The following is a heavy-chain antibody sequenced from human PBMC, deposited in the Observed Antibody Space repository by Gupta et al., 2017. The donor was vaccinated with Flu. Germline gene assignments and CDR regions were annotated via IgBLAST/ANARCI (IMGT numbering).Heavy chain of an antibody. CDR2: IRSKPYGGTT. V-gene: IGHV3-49*03. CDR1: GFTFGDYT. D-gene: IGHD3-22*01. CDR3: TRQGEDYYDGQGHLYKWFDP. Sequence: EVQVVESGGGLVQPGRSLRLSCTASGFTFGDYTMNWFRQAPGKGLEWVGFIRSKPYGGTTEYAASVKGRFTISRDDSKSIAYLQMYSLKTDDTAVYYCTRQGEDYYDGQGHLYKWFDPWGQGTLVTVSS. J-gene: IGHJ5*02.